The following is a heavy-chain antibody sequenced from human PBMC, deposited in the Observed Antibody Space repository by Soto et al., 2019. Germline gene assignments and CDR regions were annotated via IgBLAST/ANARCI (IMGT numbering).Heavy chain of an antibody. CDR2: INHSGST. V-gene: IGHV4-34*01. CDR1: GGSFSGYY. Sequence: SETLSLTCAVYGGSFSGYYWSWIRQPPGKGLEWIGEINHSGSTNYNPSLKSRVTISVDKSKNQFSLKLSSVTAADTAVYYCARESPRGMDVWGQGTTVTVSS. CDR3: ARESPRGMDV. J-gene: IGHJ6*02.